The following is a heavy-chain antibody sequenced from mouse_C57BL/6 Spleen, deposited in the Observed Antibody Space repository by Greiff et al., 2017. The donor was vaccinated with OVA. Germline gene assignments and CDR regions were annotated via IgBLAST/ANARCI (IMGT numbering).Heavy chain of an antibody. CDR1: GYSITSGYY. CDR2: ISYDGSN. J-gene: IGHJ4*01. D-gene: IGHD1-1*01. Sequence: EVKLQESGPGLVKPSQSLSLTCSVTGYSITSGYYWNWIRQFPGNKLEWMGYISYDGSNNYNPSLKNRISITRDTSKNQFFLKLNSVTTEDTATYYCASDITTVVARDYAMDYWGQGTSVTVSS. V-gene: IGHV3-6*01. CDR3: ASDITTVVARDYAMDY.